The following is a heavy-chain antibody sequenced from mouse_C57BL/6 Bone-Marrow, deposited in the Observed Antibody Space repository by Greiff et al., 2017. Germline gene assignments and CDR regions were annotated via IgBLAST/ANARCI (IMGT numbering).Heavy chain of an antibody. Sequence: VQLQQSGPELVKPGASVKISCKASGYAFSSSWMNWVKQRPGKGLEWIGRIYPGDGDTNYNGKFKGKATLTADKSSSTAYMQLSSLTSEDSAVYFCARNVNGAMDYWGQGTSVTVSS. CDR3: ARNVNGAMDY. V-gene: IGHV1-82*01. CDR1: GYAFSSSW. J-gene: IGHJ4*01. CDR2: IYPGDGDT.